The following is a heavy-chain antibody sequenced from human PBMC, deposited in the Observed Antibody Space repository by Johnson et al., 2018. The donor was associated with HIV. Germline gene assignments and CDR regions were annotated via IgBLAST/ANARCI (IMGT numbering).Heavy chain of an antibody. D-gene: IGHD3-3*01. Sequence: MQLVESGGGVVQPGRSLRLSCAASGFTFSSYWMSWVRQAPGKGLEWVANIKQDGSEKYYVDSVKGRFTISRDNAKNSLYLQMNSLRAEDTAVYYCARGGWYRFLEWSISDAFDIWGQGTMVTVSS. CDR3: ARGGWYRFLEWSISDAFDI. J-gene: IGHJ3*02. CDR2: IKQDGSEK. V-gene: IGHV3-7*01. CDR1: GFTFSSYW.